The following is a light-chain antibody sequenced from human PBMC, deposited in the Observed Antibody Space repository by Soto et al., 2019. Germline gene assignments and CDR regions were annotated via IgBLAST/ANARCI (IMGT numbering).Light chain of an antibody. Sequence: DVQMTQSPSTLSASVGDRVTITCRASQSIGLWLAWYQEKPGKANKPLVYDASSLQSGVSSRFTGSGSGTEFTLTISSLKPDDFATYSCHQYSVFPWPFGQGTKVDIX. CDR3: HQYSVFPWP. V-gene: IGKV1-5*01. CDR1: QSIGLW. J-gene: IGKJ1*01. CDR2: DAS.